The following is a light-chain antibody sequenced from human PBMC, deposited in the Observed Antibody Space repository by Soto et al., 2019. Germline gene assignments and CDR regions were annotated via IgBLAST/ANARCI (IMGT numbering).Light chain of an antibody. J-gene: IGLJ3*02. CDR1: SSDVGSYNL. CDR2: EGS. CDR3: CSYAGSSTSWV. V-gene: IGLV2-23*01. Sequence: QSALTQPASVSGSPGQSITISCTGTSSDVGSYNLVSWYQQHPGKAPKLMIYEGSKRPSGVSNRFSGSKSGNTASLTISGLQAEDCADYYCCSYAGSSTSWVFGGGTKVTVL.